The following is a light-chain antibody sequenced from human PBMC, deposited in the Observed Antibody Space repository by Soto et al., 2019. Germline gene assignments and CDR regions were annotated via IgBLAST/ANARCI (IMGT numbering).Light chain of an antibody. CDR2: GNY. V-gene: IGLV1-40*01. J-gene: IGLJ2*01. Sequence: QAVVTQPPSVSGAPGQRVTISCTGSSSNIGAGYDVHWYQQLPGTAPKLLIFGNYNRPSGVPDRFSGSKSGTSASLAITGLQAEDEADYYCQSYDSSLSGVVFGGGTKLTVL. CDR1: SSNIGAGYD. CDR3: QSYDSSLSGVV.